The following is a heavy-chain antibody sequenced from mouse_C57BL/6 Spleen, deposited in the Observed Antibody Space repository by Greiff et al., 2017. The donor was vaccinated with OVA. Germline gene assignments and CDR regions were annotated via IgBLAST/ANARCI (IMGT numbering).Heavy chain of an antibody. J-gene: IGHJ3*01. CDR3: ARNGNYEDWFAY. V-gene: IGHV1-82*01. Sequence: VQLQQSGPELVKPGASVKISCKASGYAFSSSWMNWVKQRPGKGLEWIGRIYPGDGDTNYNGKFKGKATLTADKSSSTAYMQLSSLTSEDAAVYVCARNGNYEDWFAYWGQGTLVTVSA. CDR2: IYPGDGDT. D-gene: IGHD2-1*01. CDR1: GYAFSSSW.